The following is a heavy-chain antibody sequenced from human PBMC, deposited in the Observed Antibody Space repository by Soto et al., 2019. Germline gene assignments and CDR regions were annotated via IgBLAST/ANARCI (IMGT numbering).Heavy chain of an antibody. Sequence: SETLSLTCAVYGGSFSGYYWSWIRQPPGKGLEWIGEINHSGSTNYNPSLKSRVTISVDTSKNQFSLKLSSVTAADTAVYYCARRLVYQRINWFDPWGQGTLVTVSS. J-gene: IGHJ5*02. CDR1: GGSFSGYY. CDR3: ARRLVYQRINWFDP. V-gene: IGHV4-34*01. D-gene: IGHD1-20*01. CDR2: INHSGST.